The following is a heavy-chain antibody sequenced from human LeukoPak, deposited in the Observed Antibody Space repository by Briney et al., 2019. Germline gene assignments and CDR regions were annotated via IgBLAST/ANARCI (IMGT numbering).Heavy chain of an antibody. CDR3: ARGCITMIEEWWYMDV. Sequence: GGSLRLSCAASGFTFSSYWMSWVRQAPGKGLEWVANIKQDGSEKYYVDSVKGRFTISRDNAKNSLYLQMNSLRAEDTAVYYCARGCITMIEEWWYMDVWGKGTTVTVSS. J-gene: IGHJ6*03. D-gene: IGHD3-22*01. V-gene: IGHV3-7*01. CDR2: IKQDGSEK. CDR1: GFTFSSYW.